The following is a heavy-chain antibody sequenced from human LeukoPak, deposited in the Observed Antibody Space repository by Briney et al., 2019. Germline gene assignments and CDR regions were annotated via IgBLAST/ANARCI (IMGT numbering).Heavy chain of an antibody. J-gene: IGHJ4*02. V-gene: IGHV3-23*01. CDR3: AKDSMIVVVYYFDY. D-gene: IGHD3-22*01. Sequence: GGPLRLSCAASGFTFSSYAMSWVRQAPGKGLEWVSAISGSGGSTYYADSVKGRFTISRDNSKNTLYLQMNSLRAEDTAVYYCAKDSMIVVVYYFDYWGQGTLVTVSS. CDR1: GFTFSSYA. CDR2: ISGSGGST.